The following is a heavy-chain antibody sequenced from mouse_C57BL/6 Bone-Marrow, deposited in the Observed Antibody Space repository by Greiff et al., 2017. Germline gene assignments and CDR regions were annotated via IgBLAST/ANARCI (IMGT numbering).Heavy chain of an antibody. CDR2: IDPSDSYT. Sequence: VQLQQPGAELVMPGASVTLSCKASGYTFTSYWMHWVKQRPGQGLEWIGEIDPSDSYTNYNQKFKGKSTLTVDKSSSTAYMQLSRLTSEDSAVYYCSFDYYWYFDVWGRGTTVTVSA. CDR3: SFDYYWYFDV. CDR1: GYTFTSYW. J-gene: IGHJ1*03. D-gene: IGHD2-4*01. V-gene: IGHV1-69*01.